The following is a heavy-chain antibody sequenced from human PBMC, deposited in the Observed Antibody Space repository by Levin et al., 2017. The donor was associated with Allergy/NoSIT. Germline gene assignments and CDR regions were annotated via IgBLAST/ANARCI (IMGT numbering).Heavy chain of an antibody. D-gene: IGHD5/OR15-5a*01. CDR2: INYRGGT. CDR3: ARNRIIVSGGNDYYYGMDV. J-gene: IGHJ6*02. V-gene: IGHV4-61*01. Sequence: SCSVSGGSVSSGTYYWSWIRRPPGKGLEWIGYINYRGGTKYNPSLESRVTISVDTSKNEFSLKVTSVTAADTAVYYCARNRIIVSGGNDYYYGMDVWGQGTTVTVSS. CDR1: GGSVSSGTYY.